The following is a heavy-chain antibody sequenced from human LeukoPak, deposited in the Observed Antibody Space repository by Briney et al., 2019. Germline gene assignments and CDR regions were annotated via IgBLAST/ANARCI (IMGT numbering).Heavy chain of an antibody. CDR2: ITSSSTFK. CDR1: GLTFSSYT. D-gene: IGHD6-13*01. CDR3: ARDGGRDSTYWYYY. Sequence: GGSLRLSCAASGLTFSSYTMNWVRQAPGKGLEWVSSITSSSTFKYYADSVRGRFTISRDNAENSLYLHMNSLRDEDTAVYYCARDGGRDSTYWYYYWGQGTLVTVSS. V-gene: IGHV3-21*01. J-gene: IGHJ4*02.